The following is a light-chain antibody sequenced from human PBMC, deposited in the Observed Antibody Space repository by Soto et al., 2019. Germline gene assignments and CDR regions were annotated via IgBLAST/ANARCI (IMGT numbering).Light chain of an antibody. CDR2: EGS. Sequence: QSALTQPASVSGSPGQSITISCTGTSSDVGSYNLVSWYQQHPGKAPKLMIYEGSKRPSGVSNRFSGSKSGNTASLTISGRQAEEEADYYCCSYAGSSTMVVFGGGTKLTVL. CDR1: SSDVGSYNL. CDR3: CSYAGSSTMVV. V-gene: IGLV2-23*01. J-gene: IGLJ2*01.